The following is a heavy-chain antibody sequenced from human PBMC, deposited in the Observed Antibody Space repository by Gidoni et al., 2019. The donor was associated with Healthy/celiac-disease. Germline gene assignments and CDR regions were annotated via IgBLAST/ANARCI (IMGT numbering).Heavy chain of an antibody. J-gene: IGHJ3*02. V-gene: IGHV4-34*01. CDR2: VNHSGNT. CDR3: ARDVSDDYGDSDAFDI. D-gene: IGHD4-17*01. CDR1: GGSFSDYY. Sequence: QVQLQQCGAGLLKPSETLSLTCSVYGGSFSDYYWSWIRQPPGKGQEWIGKVNHSGNTNYNPSLKSRVTISVDTSKNQFSLKLSSVAAADTAVYYCARDVSDDYGDSDAFDIWGQGTMVTVSS.